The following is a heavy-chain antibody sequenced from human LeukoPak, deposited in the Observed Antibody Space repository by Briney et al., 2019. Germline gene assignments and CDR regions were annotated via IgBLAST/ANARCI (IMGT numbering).Heavy chain of an antibody. CDR2: IHYTGST. J-gene: IGHJ6*03. CDR3: ARQIFYYYYMDV. Sequence: SETLSLTCTVSGGSIRSRSYFWGWIRQPPGTGLEWIGSIHYTGSTNYNPSLKSQVTISVDTSQNQFSLNLSSVTATDTAVYYCARQIFYYYYMDVWGKGTTVTISS. V-gene: IGHV4-39*01. CDR1: GGSIRSRSYF. D-gene: IGHD3-10*01.